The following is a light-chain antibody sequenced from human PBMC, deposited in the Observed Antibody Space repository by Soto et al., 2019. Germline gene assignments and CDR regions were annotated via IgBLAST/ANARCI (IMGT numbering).Light chain of an antibody. Sequence: QSALTQPASVSGSPGQSITISCAGSASNIGASYDVHWYQQVPGTAPKLLIYGNFNRPSGVPDRFSGSKSGTSASLAITGLQAEDEADYYCQYYGYHLSGVLFGGGTKLTVL. CDR2: GNF. CDR3: QYYGYHLSGVL. J-gene: IGLJ2*01. CDR1: ASNIGASYD. V-gene: IGLV1-40*01.